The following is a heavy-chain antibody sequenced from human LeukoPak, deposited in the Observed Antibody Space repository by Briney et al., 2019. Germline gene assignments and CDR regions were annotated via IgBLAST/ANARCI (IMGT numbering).Heavy chain of an antibody. CDR2: IRYDGSNK. CDR3: AKKPLKYDSSGYDSHFDY. J-gene: IGHJ4*02. CDR1: GFTFNSYD. V-gene: IGHV3-30*02. Sequence: GGSLRLSCVASGFTFNSYDMHWVRQAPGKGLEWVAFIRYDGSNKYYADSVKGRFTISRDNSKNTLYLQMNSLRAEDTAVYYYAKKPLKYDSSGYDSHFDYWGQGTLVTVSS. D-gene: IGHD3-22*01.